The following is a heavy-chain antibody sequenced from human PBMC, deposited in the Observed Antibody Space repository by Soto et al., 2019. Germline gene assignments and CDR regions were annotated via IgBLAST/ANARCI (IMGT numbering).Heavy chain of an antibody. J-gene: IGHJ5*02. CDR3: AREDDRLNGWFDP. D-gene: IGHD3-9*01. Sequence: GGSLRLSCAASGFSVSSSYMSWVRQPPGKGLEWLSVIYSGGTAKYADSVKGRFTISRDKSKNTVYLQMNNLGAEDTAVYYCAREDDRLNGWFDPWGQGTLVTVSS. CDR2: IYSGGTA. CDR1: GFSVSSSY. V-gene: IGHV3-53*01.